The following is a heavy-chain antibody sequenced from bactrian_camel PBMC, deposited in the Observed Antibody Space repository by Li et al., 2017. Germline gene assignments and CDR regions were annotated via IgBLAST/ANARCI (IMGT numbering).Heavy chain of an antibody. Sequence: VQLVESGGGLVQPGGSLTLACAASGFTFSSYWMYWVRQAPGKGLEWVSTINTGGRTTYYADSVKGRFTISRDNAKNTVYLQMNSLKPEDTALYYCAKADGFLCLRPWGQGTQVTVS. J-gene: IGHJ4*01. CDR2: INTGGRTT. V-gene: IGHV3S1*01. CDR3: AKADGFLCLRP. CDR1: GFTFSSYW.